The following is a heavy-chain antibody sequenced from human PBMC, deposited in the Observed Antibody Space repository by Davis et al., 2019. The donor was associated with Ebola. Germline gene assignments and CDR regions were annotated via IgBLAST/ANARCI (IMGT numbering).Heavy chain of an antibody. CDR1: GFTFNNYY. Sequence: GESLKISCVASGFTFNNYYMAWIRQAPGKGLEWFSYISGSSGFTSYADSVKGRFTVSRDSAKNSVYLQMSSLRADDTATYYCARDSIMDVWGQGTAVTVSS. V-gene: IGHV3-11*06. J-gene: IGHJ6*02. CDR3: ARDSIMDV. CDR2: ISGSSGFT.